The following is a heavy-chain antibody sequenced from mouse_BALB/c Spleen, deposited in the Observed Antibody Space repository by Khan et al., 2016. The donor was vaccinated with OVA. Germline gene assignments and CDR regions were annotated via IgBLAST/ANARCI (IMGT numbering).Heavy chain of an antibody. J-gene: IGHJ3*01. V-gene: IGHV6-6*02. CDR3: SRPGGYYAWFAY. D-gene: IGHD2-3*01. Sequence: EVQLQESGGGLVQPGGSMKLSCVASGFTFSNFWMNWVRQSPEKGLEWVAEIRLKSNNYATQYAESVKGRFTISRDDSKSSVYLQMNNVRAEDTGIYYCSRPGGYYAWFAYWGQGTLVTVSA. CDR1: GFTFSNFW. CDR2: IRLKSNNYAT.